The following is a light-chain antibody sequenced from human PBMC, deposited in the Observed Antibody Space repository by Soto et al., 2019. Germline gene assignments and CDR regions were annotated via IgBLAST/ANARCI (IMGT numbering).Light chain of an antibody. V-gene: IGLV2-14*03. Sequence: QSVLTQPTSVSGSPGQSITISCTGTSSDVGGYNYVSWYQHHPGKAPKLMIYDVSNRPSGVSNRFSGSKSGNTASLTISGLQAEDEADYYCTSYTCSSTLYVFGTGNIVTVL. CDR3: TSYTCSSTLYV. J-gene: IGLJ1*01. CDR1: SSDVGGYNY. CDR2: DVS.